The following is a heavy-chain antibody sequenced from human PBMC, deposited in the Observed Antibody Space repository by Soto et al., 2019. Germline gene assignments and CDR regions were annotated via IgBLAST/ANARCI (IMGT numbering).Heavy chain of an antibody. V-gene: IGHV4-39*01. CDR1: GGSISSSSYY. Sequence: PSETLSLTCTVSGGSISSSSYYWGWIRQPPGKGLEWIGSIYYSGSTYYNPSLKSRVTISVDTSKNQFSLKLSSVTAADTAVYYCARHEITFGGVIAAHPFDYWGQGTLVTVSS. J-gene: IGHJ4*02. CDR3: ARHEITFGGVIAAHPFDY. D-gene: IGHD3-16*02. CDR2: IYYSGST.